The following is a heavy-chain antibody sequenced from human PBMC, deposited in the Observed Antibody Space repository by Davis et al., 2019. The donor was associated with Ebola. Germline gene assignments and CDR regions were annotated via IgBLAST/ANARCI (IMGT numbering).Heavy chain of an antibody. J-gene: IGHJ4*02. CDR1: GYSFSYSW. D-gene: IGHD3-10*01. CDR3: ARQVGEFGFDY. Sequence: GESLKISCKGSGYSFSYSWIGWVRQMPGKDLEWMGIIYPGDSDTRYSPSFQGQVTISADKSISTAYLQWSSLKASDTAMYYCARQVGEFGFDYWGQGTLVTVSS. CDR2: IYPGDSDT. V-gene: IGHV5-51*01.